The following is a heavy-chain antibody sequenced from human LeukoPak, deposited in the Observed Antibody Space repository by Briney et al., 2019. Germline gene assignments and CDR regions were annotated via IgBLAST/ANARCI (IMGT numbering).Heavy chain of an antibody. Sequence: PGGSLRLSCAASGFTFSNYAMSWVRQAPGKGLEWVSGTSGSGGSTYYADSVKGRFTGSRDNSKNTLYLQMNSLRGKDTAVYYCAKDKGSGWYRFDNWGQGTLVTVSS. J-gene: IGHJ4*02. CDR1: GFTFSNYA. V-gene: IGHV3-23*01. CDR3: AKDKGSGWYRFDN. D-gene: IGHD6-19*01. CDR2: TSGSGGST.